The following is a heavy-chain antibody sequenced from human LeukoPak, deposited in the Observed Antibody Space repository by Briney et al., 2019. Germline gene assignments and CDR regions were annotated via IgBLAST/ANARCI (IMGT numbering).Heavy chain of an antibody. V-gene: IGHV1-2*02. J-gene: IGHJ6*04. Sequence: GASVKVSCEASGYTFTVYYMHWVRQAPGQGLEWRGWINPNSDGTNYAQKSQGRLTMTRETSISTAYMELSRLKSDATAVYYCASSLVVTAAIPVWGKGSTVTVCS. CDR3: ASSLVVTAAIPV. D-gene: IGHD2-2*01. CDR2: INPNSDGT. CDR1: GYTFTVYY.